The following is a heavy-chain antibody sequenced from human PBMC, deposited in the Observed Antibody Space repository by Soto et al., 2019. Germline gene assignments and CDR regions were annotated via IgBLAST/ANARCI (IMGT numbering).Heavy chain of an antibody. CDR2: IIPIFGTA. D-gene: IGHD6-13*01. CDR1: AGTFSSYA. J-gene: IGHJ6*02. CDR3: ARDHLSSSSWYCGMDV. Sequence: QVQLVQSGAEVKKPGSSVKVSCKASAGTFSSYAISWVRQAPGQGLEWMGGIIPIFGTANYAQKFQGRVTITADKSTSTAYMELSSLRSEDTAVYYCARDHLSSSSWYCGMDVWGQGTTVTVSS. V-gene: IGHV1-69*06.